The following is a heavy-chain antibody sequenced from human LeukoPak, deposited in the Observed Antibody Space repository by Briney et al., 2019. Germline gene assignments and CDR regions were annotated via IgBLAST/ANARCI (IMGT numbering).Heavy chain of an antibody. D-gene: IGHD6-13*01. CDR3: ARDRRGISDY. J-gene: IGHJ4*02. CDR2: IYYSGST. V-gene: IGHV4-31*03. Sequence: PSETLSLTYTVSGGSISSGGYYWNWIRQHPGKGLEWIGYIYYSGSTYYNPSLKSRVTISVDTSKNQFSLKLSSVTAADTALYYCARDRRGISDYWGQGTLVTVSS. CDR1: GGSISSGGYY.